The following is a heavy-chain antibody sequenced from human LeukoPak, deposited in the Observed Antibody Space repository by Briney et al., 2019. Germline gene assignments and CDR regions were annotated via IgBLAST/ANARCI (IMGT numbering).Heavy chain of an antibody. V-gene: IGHV3-48*03. CDR1: GFTFSSYE. Sequence: GGSLRLSCAASGFTFSSYEMNWVRQAPGKGLEWVSYISSSGSTTHYADSVKGRFTISRDNAKKSLYLQMNSLRAEDTAVYYCAKDRVAVAGNPYYFDYWGQGTLVTVSS. J-gene: IGHJ4*02. CDR2: ISSSGSTT. D-gene: IGHD6-19*01. CDR3: AKDRVAVAGNPYYFDY.